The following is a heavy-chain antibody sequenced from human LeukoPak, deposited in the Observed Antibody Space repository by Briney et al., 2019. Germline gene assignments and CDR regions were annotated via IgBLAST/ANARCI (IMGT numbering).Heavy chain of an antibody. CDR3: ARGLIDYFDY. J-gene: IGHJ4*02. Sequence: SETLSPTCTVSGGSISSSSYYWGWIRQPPGKGLEWIGSIYYRGKTYYNPSLKSRVTMSKHTSKNQFSLKLSSVTAADTAIYYCARGLIDYFDYWGQGTLVTVSS. D-gene: IGHD2-8*01. CDR2: IYYRGKT. CDR1: GGSISSSSYY. V-gene: IGHV4-39*07.